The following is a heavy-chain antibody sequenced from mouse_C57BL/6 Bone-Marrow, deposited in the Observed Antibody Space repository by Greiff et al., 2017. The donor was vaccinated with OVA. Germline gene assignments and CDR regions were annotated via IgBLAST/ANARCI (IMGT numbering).Heavy chain of an antibody. CDR3: AIDFHLGRAGYYFAF. CDR1: GYSFTGYY. D-gene: IGHD4-1*01. CDR2: IYPYNGVS. Sequence: VQLKQSGPELVKPGASVKISCKASGYSFTGYYMHWVKQSHGNILDWIGYIYPYNGVSSYNQKFKGKATLTVDKSSSTAYMDLLILPSVASAVYSCAIDFHLGRAGYYFAFWCPGTTLPVSS. J-gene: IGHJ2*01. V-gene: IGHV1-31*01.